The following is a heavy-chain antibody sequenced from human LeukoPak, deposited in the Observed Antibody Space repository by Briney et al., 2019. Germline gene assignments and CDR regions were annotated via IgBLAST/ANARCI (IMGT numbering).Heavy chain of an antibody. CDR2: ISYDGTNT. CDR3: ARARGSYSFDY. V-gene: IGHV3-30-3*01. D-gene: IGHD6-19*01. CDR1: GFTFTSYA. J-gene: IGHJ4*02. Sequence: PGGSLRLSCAASGFTFTSYAMHWVRQAPGKGLEWVAVISYDGTNTYYADSVKGRFTISRDNAKNSLYLQMNSLRAEDTAVYYCARARGSYSFDYWGQGTLVTVSS.